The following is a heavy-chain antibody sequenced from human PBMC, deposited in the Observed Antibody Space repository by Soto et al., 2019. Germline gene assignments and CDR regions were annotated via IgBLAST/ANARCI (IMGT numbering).Heavy chain of an antibody. V-gene: IGHV1-69*01. J-gene: IGHJ4*02. CDR2: IIPIFGTA. Sequence: QVQLVQSGAEVKKPGSSVKVSCKASGGTFSSYAISWVRQAPGQGLEWMGGIIPIFGTANYAQKFQGRVTIAADESTRTASMELSSLRSEDTAVYYCARAAQLLVSGGYFDYWGQGTLVTVSS. CDR1: GGTFSSYA. CDR3: ARAAQLLVSGGYFDY. D-gene: IGHD2-8*02.